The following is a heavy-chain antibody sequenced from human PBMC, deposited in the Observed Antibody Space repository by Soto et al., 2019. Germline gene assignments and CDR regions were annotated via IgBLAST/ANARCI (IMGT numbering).Heavy chain of an antibody. Sequence: SVKVACKASGGTFSSYAISWVRQAPGQGLEWMGGIIPIFGTANYAQKFQGRVTITADESTSTAYMELSSLRSEDTAVYYCARDSSYKPRGEYYGMDVWGQGTTVTVSS. CDR3: ARDSSYKPRGEYYGMDV. D-gene: IGHD6-6*01. J-gene: IGHJ6*02. V-gene: IGHV1-69*13. CDR2: IIPIFGTA. CDR1: GGTFSSYA.